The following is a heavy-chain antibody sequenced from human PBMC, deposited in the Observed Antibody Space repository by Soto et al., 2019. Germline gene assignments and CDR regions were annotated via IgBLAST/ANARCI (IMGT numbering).Heavy chain of an antibody. Sequence: QLVESGGGLVQPGGSLRLSCAASGFTFSNYWMTWVRQAPGKGLEWVANIKRDGSGGAYLDSVRGRFTVSRDNARNSLYLQMNSLSAEDTALYYCARDVSPGSSGWYFDAFDIWGQGTMVTVSS. V-gene: IGHV3-7*01. D-gene: IGHD6-13*01. CDR1: GFTFSNYW. CDR3: ARDVSPGSSGWYFDAFDI. CDR2: IKRDGSGG. J-gene: IGHJ3*02.